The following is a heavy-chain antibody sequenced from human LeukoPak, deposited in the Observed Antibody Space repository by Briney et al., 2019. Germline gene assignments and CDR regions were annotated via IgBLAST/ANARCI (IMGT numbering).Heavy chain of an antibody. Sequence: GGSLRLSCAASGFTFSSYSMNWVRQAPGKGLEWVSSISSSSSYIYYADSVKGRFTISRDNAKNSLYLQMNSLRAEDTAVYYCARFWTYSSSWYIFDYWGQGTLVTVSS. CDR2: ISSSSSYI. D-gene: IGHD6-13*01. V-gene: IGHV3-21*01. J-gene: IGHJ4*02. CDR1: GFTFSSYS. CDR3: ARFWTYSSSWYIFDY.